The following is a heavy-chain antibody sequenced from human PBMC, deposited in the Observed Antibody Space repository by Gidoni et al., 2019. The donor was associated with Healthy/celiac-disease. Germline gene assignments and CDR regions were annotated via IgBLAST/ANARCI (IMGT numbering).Heavy chain of an antibody. Sequence: QVQLVQSGAEVKKPGASVKVSCKASGYTFTGYYMHWVRQAPGQGLEWMGWINPNSGGTNYAQKFQGRVTMTRDTSISTAYMELSRLRSDDTAVYYCAKNYYDSSGYPYFDYWGQGTLVTVSS. D-gene: IGHD3-22*01. CDR3: AKNYYDSSGYPYFDY. V-gene: IGHV1-2*02. CDR1: GYTFTGYY. J-gene: IGHJ4*02. CDR2: INPNSGGT.